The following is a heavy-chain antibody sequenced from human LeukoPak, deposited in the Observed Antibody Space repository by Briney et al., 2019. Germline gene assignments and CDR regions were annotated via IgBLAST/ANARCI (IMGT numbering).Heavy chain of an antibody. V-gene: IGHV5-10-1*01. CDR2: IDHSDSYT. D-gene: IGHD5-18*01. CDR3: ARGWRGYSYVNRVCFDY. CDR1: GYSFTSYW. J-gene: IGHJ4*02. Sequence: GESLKISCKGSGYSFTSYWISWVRQMPGKGLEWMGRIDHSDSYTNYSPSFQGHVTISADKSISTAYLQWSSLKTSVTAMDNGARGWRGYSYVNRVCFDYWGQGTLVTVSS.